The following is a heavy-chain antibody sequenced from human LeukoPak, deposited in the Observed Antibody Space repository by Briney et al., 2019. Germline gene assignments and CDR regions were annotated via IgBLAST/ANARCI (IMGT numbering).Heavy chain of an antibody. CDR2: IKPSGTDT. CDR3: ARVRDGYNDAYDI. CDR1: GYSFTSYN. D-gene: IGHD5-24*01. V-gene: IGHV1-46*01. Sequence: GASVKVSCKTSGYSFTSYNLHWVRRAPGQRLEWMGIIKPSGTDTNYAQKFQGRVIMTTDTSTSTVYMELSSLKSEDTAVYYCARVRDGYNDAYDIWGQGTMVIVSS. J-gene: IGHJ3*02.